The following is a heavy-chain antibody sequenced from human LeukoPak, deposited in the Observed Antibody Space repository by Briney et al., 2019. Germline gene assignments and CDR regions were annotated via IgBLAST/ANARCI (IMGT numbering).Heavy chain of an antibody. CDR2: INHSGST. Sequence: PSETLSLTCAVYGGSFSGYYWSWIRQPPGKGLEWIGEINHSGSTNYNPSLKSRVTISVDTSKNQFSLKLSSVTAADTAVYYCARGQRGMVRGAAYWGQGTLVTVSS. CDR1: GGSFSGYY. J-gene: IGHJ4*02. D-gene: IGHD3-10*01. CDR3: ARGQRGMVRGAAY. V-gene: IGHV4-34*01.